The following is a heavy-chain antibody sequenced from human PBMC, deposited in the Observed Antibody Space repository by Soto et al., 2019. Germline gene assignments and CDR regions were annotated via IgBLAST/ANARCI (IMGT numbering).Heavy chain of an antibody. CDR1: GFTFSSYA. Sequence: PGGSLRLSCAASGFTFSSYAMHWVRQAPGKGLEWVAVISYDGSNKYYADSVKGRFTISRDNSKNTLYLQMNSLRAEDTAVYYWARASHYSGSYWLDYWGQGTLVTVSS. J-gene: IGHJ4*02. V-gene: IGHV3-30-3*01. CDR2: ISYDGSNK. D-gene: IGHD1-26*01. CDR3: ARASHYSGSYWLDY.